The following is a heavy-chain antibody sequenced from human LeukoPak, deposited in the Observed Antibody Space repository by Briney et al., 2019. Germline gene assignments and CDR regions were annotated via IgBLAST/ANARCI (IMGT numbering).Heavy chain of an antibody. CDR2: IYYSGST. D-gene: IGHD6-19*01. Sequence: NPSETLSLTCTVSGGSISSYYWSWIRQPPGKGLEWIGYIYYSGSTNYNPSLKSRVTLSVDTSKNQFSLKLSSVTAADTAVYYCARGRGYLAVAGSYYFDYWGQGTLVTVSS. V-gene: IGHV4-59*01. J-gene: IGHJ4*02. CDR3: ARGRGYLAVAGSYYFDY. CDR1: GGSISSYY.